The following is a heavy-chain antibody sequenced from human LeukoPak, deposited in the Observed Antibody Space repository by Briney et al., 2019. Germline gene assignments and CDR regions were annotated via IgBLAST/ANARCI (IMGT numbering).Heavy chain of an antibody. CDR2: MNPNSGNT. Sequence: ASVKVSCKASGYTFTSYDINWVRQATGQGLEWMGWMNPNSGNTGYAQKFQGRVTMTRNTSIRTAYMELSSLRSEDTAVYYCARASDSSGYYGFYYWGQGTLVTVSS. CDR1: GYTFTSYD. J-gene: IGHJ4*02. V-gene: IGHV1-8*01. CDR3: ARASDSSGYYGFYY. D-gene: IGHD3-22*01.